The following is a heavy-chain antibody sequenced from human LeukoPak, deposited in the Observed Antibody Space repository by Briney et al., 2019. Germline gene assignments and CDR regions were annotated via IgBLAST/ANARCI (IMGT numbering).Heavy chain of an antibody. D-gene: IGHD3-10*01. V-gene: IGHV3-7*01. CDR3: AKGAFRDQVQGYYYMDV. CDR1: GFTFSSYW. Sequence: WGSLRLSCAASGFTFSSYWMSWVRQAPGKGLEWVANIKQDGSEKYYVDSVKGRFIISRDNAKNSLYLQMNSLRAEDTAVYYCAKGAFRDQVQGYYYMDVWGKGTTVTVSS. CDR2: IKQDGSEK. J-gene: IGHJ6*03.